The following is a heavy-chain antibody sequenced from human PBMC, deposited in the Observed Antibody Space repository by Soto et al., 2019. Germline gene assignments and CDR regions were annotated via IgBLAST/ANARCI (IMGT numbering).Heavy chain of an antibody. Sequence: ETLSLTCTVSGGSVSGGSYYWTWIRQPPGKGLEWIGYIYYSGSTTYNPSLKSRVTISIDTSKNQFSLKLTSATAADTAVYYCARDIRGYSRAFDYWGQGALVTVSS. J-gene: IGHJ4*02. CDR3: ARDIRGYSRAFDY. D-gene: IGHD5-18*01. CDR1: GGSVSGGSYY. V-gene: IGHV4-61*01. CDR2: IYYSGST.